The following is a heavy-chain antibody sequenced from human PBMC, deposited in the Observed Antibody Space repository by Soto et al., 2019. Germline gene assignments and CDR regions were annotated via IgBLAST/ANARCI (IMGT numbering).Heavy chain of an antibody. J-gene: IGHJ4*02. CDR1: GGTFSSYT. V-gene: IGHV1-69*02. Sequence: QVQLVQSGAEVKKPGSSVKVSCKASGGTFSSYTISWVRQAPGQGLEWMGRIIPILGIANYAQKFQGRVTITADKSTSTAYMELSSLXXXXXXVXXXXRXGXTXXXYFDYXGXGTLVTVSS. CDR3: XRXGXTXXXYFDY. CDR2: IIPILGIA.